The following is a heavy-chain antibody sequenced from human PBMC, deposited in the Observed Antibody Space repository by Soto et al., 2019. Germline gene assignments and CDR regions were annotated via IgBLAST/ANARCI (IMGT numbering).Heavy chain of an antibody. J-gene: IGHJ4*02. CDR2: IWYDGSNK. D-gene: IGHD6-13*01. CDR3: AREGIAAAIHFDY. Sequence: GGSLRLSCAASGFTFSSYGMHWVRQAPGKGLEWVAVIWYDGSNKYYADSVKGRFTISRDNSKNTLYLQMNSLRAEDTAVYYCAREGIAAAIHFDYWGQGTLVTVSS. V-gene: IGHV3-33*01. CDR1: GFTFSSYG.